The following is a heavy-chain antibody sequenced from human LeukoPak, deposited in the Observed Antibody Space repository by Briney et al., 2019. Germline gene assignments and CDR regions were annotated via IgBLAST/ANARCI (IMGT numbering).Heavy chain of an antibody. Sequence: GSLRLSCAASGFTFSNYGMHWVRQAPGKGLEWVALISFDESSEYYADSVKGRFSISRDNSKNTLYLQMNNARVDDTAVYYCAKEVGYGSPYFDYWGQGTLVTVSS. D-gene: IGHD5-12*01. CDR3: AKEVGYGSPYFDY. CDR1: GFTFSNYG. CDR2: ISFDESSE. V-gene: IGHV3-30*18. J-gene: IGHJ4*02.